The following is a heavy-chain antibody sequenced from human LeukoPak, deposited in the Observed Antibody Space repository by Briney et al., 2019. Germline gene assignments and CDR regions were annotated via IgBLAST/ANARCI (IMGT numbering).Heavy chain of an antibody. CDR3: ARVDRDTAMVIGDYYMDA. J-gene: IGHJ6*03. CDR2: INHSGST. Sequence: SETLSLTCAVYGGSFSGYYWSWIRQPPGKGQEWIGEINHSGSTNYNPSLKSRVTISVDTSKNQFSLKLSSVTAADTAVYYCARVDRDTAMVIGDYYMDAWGKGTTVTVSS. CDR1: GGSFSGYY. V-gene: IGHV4-34*01. D-gene: IGHD5-18*01.